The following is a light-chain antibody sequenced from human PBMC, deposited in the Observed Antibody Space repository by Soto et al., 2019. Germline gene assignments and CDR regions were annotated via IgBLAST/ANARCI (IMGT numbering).Light chain of an antibody. CDR1: QSVSSN. V-gene: IGKV3-15*01. CDR3: QQYNNWPRT. Sequence: EIVMTQSPAPLSVSPGERATLSFRATQSVSSNLAWYQQKPGQAPRLLIHGATTRATGIPARFSGSGSGTEFTLTISSLQSEDFAVYYCQQYNNWPRTFGQGTKVDIK. CDR2: GAT. J-gene: IGKJ1*01.